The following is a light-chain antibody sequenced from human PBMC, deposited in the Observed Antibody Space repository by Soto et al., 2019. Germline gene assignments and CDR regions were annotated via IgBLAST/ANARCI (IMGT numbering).Light chain of an antibody. Sequence: EIVMTQSPVTLSVSPGERATLSCRASQSVXXXXAWYQQKPGQAPRLLIYGASTRATGIPARFSGSGSGTEFXXXXXXXXXXXFAVYYCQQYNHWPPGPLGQGTKLEIK. J-gene: IGKJ2*01. CDR1: QSVXXX. CDR2: GAS. V-gene: IGKV3-15*01. CDR3: QQYNHWPPGP.